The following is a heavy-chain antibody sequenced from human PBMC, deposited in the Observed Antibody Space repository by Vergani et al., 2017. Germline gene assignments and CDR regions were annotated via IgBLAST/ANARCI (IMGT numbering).Heavy chain of an antibody. Sequence: QVQLQESGPGLVKPSETLSLTCTVSGGSLSSYYWGFIRQPPGKGLEWIGSISSSGSPYYNPTLKSRLAFSVDTSKNLFSLRLKSVTATDTGMYYCARPVGPSAIADGYHVWGQGTMVTVS. CDR1: GGSLSSYY. CDR3: ARPVGPSAIADGYHV. CDR2: ISSSGSP. J-gene: IGHJ3*01. D-gene: IGHD3-10*01. V-gene: IGHV4-59*04.